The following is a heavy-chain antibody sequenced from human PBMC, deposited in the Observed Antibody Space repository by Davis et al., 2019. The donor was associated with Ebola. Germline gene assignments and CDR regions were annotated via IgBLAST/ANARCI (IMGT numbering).Heavy chain of an antibody. D-gene: IGHD6-13*01. Sequence: ASVKVSCKASGYTFTSYDINWVRQATGQGLEWMGWISAYNGNTNYAQKLQGRVTMTTDTSTSTAYMELRSLRSDDTAVYYCARDEKASSWSYNWFDPWGQGTLVTVSS. V-gene: IGHV1-18*01. CDR3: ARDEKASSWSYNWFDP. J-gene: IGHJ5*02. CDR1: GYTFTSYD. CDR2: ISAYNGNT.